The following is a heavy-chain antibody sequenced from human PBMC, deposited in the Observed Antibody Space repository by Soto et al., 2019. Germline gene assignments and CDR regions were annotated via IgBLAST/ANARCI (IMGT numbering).Heavy chain of an antibody. CDR2: INPNSGGT. CDR1: GYTFTDYY. CDR3: ARKLELRGSYYYYYDMDV. D-gene: IGHD1-7*01. J-gene: IGHJ6*02. Sequence: GASGVSCKASGYTFTDYYMHWVRQAPGQGLEWMGWINPNSGGTNYEQKFQGRVTMTRDTSISTAYMELSRLRSDDTAVYYCARKLELRGSYYYYYDMDVWGQGTTVTVSS. V-gene: IGHV1-2*02.